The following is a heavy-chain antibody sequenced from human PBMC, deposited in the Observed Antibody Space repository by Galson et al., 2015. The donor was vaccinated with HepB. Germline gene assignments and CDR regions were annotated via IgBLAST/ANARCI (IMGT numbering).Heavy chain of an antibody. CDR1: GFTFDDYG. CDR3: ARDMGSSWYYFDY. CDR2: INWNGGST. Sequence: SLRLSCAASGFTFDDYGMSWVRQAPGKGLEWVSDINWNGGSTGYADSVKGRFTISRDNAKNSLYLQMNSLRAEDTALYYCARDMGSSWYYFDYWGQGTLVTVSS. V-gene: IGHV3-20*04. D-gene: IGHD6-13*01. J-gene: IGHJ4*02.